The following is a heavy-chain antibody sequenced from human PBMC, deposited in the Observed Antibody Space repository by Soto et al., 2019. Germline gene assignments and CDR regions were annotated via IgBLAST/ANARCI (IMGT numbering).Heavy chain of an antibody. CDR3: AREYSGPTDYYYYMDV. V-gene: IGHV4-59*01. J-gene: IGHJ6*03. Sequence: SETLSLTCTVSGDSLNNYYWSWIRQPPGKGLEWIGYIYYSGSTYYKPSLKSRVTISVDTSKNQFSLRLSSVTAADTAVYYCAREYSGPTDYYYYMDVWGKGTTVTVSS. D-gene: IGHD5-12*01. CDR2: IYYSGST. CDR1: GDSLNNYY.